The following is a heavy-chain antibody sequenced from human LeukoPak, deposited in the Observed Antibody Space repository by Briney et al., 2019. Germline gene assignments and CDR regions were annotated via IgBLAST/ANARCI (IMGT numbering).Heavy chain of an antibody. V-gene: IGHV4-39*01. J-gene: IGHJ4*02. CDR3: ARHEVPYDYVWGSYLFDY. Sequence: SETLSLTCTVSGGSISSSSYYWGWIRPPPGKGLEWIGSIYYSGSTYYNPSLKSRVTISVDTSKNQFSLKLSSVTAADTAVYYCARHEVPYDYVWGSYLFDYWGQGTLVTVSS. CDR1: GGSISSSSYY. CDR2: IYYSGST. D-gene: IGHD3-16*01.